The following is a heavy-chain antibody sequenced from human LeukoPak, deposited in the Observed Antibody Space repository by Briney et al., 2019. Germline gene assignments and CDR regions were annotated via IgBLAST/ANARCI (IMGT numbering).Heavy chain of an antibody. Sequence: PGGSLRLSCAASGFTFSSYSMNWVRQAPGKGLEWVSSISSSSSYIYYADSVKGRFTISRDNAKNSLYLQMNSLRAEDTAVYYCARADCSSTSCPIDYWGQGTLVTVSS. J-gene: IGHJ4*02. D-gene: IGHD2-2*01. V-gene: IGHV3-21*01. CDR3: ARADCSSTSCPIDY. CDR1: GFTFSSYS. CDR2: ISSSSSYI.